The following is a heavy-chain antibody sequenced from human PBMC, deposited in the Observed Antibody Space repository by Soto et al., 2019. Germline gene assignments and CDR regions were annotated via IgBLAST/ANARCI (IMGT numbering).Heavy chain of an antibody. CDR2: IYYSGST. CDR3: ARGRVAAASRDWFDP. J-gene: IGHJ5*02. CDR1: GGSISSYY. Sequence: SETLSLTCTVSGGSISSYYWSWIRQPPGKGLEWIGYIYYSGSTNYNPSLKSRVTISVDTSKNQFSLKLSSVTAADTAVYYCARGRVAAASRDWFDPWGQGTLVTVSS. D-gene: IGHD6-13*01. V-gene: IGHV4-59*01.